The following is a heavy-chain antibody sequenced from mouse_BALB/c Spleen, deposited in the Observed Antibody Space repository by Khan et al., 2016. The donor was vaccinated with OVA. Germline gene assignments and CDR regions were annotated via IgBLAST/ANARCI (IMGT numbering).Heavy chain of an antibody. D-gene: IGHD2-10*02. CDR3: VRPYGNYGYYAMDY. CDR2: IRSKSNNYAT. CDR1: GFTFNTYA. V-gene: IGHV10-1*02. J-gene: IGHJ4*01. Sequence: EVQLVESGGGLVQPKGSLKLSCAASGFTFNTYAMNWVRQAPGKGLEWVGRIRSKSNNYATYYADSLKDRFTISRDDSQSMLYLQKNNLKTEETAMYYCVRPYGNYGYYAMDYWGQGTSVTVSS.